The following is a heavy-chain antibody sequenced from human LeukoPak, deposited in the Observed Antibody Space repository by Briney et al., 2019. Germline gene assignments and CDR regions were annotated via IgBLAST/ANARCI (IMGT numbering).Heavy chain of an antibody. D-gene: IGHD1-26*01. J-gene: IGHJ6*04. CDR1: GFTFSSYW. Sequence: GGSLRLSCAASGFTFSSYWMSWVRQAPGKGLEWVANIKQDGSEKYCVDSVKGRFTISRDNAKNSLYLQMNSLRAEDMAVYYCARDQEWELMPLDVWGKGTTVTVSS. V-gene: IGHV3-7*01. CDR2: IKQDGSEK. CDR3: ARDQEWELMPLDV.